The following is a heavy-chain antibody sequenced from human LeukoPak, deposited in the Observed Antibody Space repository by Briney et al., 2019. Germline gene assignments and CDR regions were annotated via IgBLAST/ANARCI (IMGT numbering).Heavy chain of an antibody. CDR2: ISSSSGYK. J-gene: IGHJ2*01. V-gene: IGHV3-21*01. Sequence: GGSLRLSCAASGFTFSSYSMNWVRQAPGKGLEWVSSISSSSGYKYYADSVKGRFTISRDNAKNSLYLQMNSLRAEDTAVYYCARDDIVGATPWYFDLWGRGTLVTVSS. CDR3: ARDDIVGATPWYFDL. CDR1: GFTFSSYS. D-gene: IGHD1-26*01.